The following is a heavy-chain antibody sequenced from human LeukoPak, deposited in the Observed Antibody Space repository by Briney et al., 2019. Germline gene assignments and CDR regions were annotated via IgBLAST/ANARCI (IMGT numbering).Heavy chain of an antibody. V-gene: IGHV1-8*01. CDR3: GSGFYYYGLDV. CDR2: LNPKNGNT. J-gene: IGHJ6*02. CDR1: GYTFTFKD. Sequence: SVKLSCKASGYTFTFKDITLVRLAPGQGIEWMGWLNPKNGNTGTAQKFSGRVTMTRETYIDTAYMELNALTSDDTAAYYCGSGFYYYGLDVWGQGTTVIVS.